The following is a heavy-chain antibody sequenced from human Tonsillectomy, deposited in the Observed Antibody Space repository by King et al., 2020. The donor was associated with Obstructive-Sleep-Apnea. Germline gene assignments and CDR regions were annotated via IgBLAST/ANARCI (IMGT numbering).Heavy chain of an antibody. Sequence: QLVQSGAEVKKPGESLKISCTGSGYNFTTYWIGWVRQMPGKGLEWMGIIYPDDSDTRYSPSFQGQVTISAAKSITTAYLQWSSLKASDTAMYFCARPDYYDSGSSEYWGQGTLVTVSS. CDR2: IYPDDSDT. D-gene: IGHD3-10*01. J-gene: IGHJ4*02. CDR3: ARPDYYDSGSSEY. V-gene: IGHV5-51*01. CDR1: GYNFTTYW.